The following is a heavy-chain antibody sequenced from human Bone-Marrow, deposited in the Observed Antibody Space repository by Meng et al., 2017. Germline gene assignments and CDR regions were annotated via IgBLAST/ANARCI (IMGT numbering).Heavy chain of an antibody. V-gene: IGHV1-46*01. CDR3: AREAIGRDGYGMETAAEYFQH. D-gene: IGHD5-24*01. CDR2: INPSGGST. CDR1: GYTFTSYY. J-gene: IGHJ1*01. Sequence: ASVKVSCKASGYTFTSYYMHWVRQAPGQGLEWMGIINPSGGSTSYAQKFQDRVTMTRDTSTSTVYMELSSLSSEDTDVYYCAREAIGRDGYGMETAAEYFQHWGQGTLVTVSS.